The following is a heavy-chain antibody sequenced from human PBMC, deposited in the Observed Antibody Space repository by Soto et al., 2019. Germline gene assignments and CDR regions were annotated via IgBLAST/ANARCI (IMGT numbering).Heavy chain of an antibody. V-gene: IGHV4-31*03. CDR1: GGSISSGGYY. CDR3: ARDTPRGYSYGSFDY. CDR2: IYYSGST. Sequence: SETLSLTCTVSGGSISSGGYYWSWIRQLPGKGLEWIGYIYYSGSTYYNPSLKSRVTISVDTSKNQFSLKLSSVTAADTAVYYCARDTPRGYSYGSFDYWGQGTLVTVSS. D-gene: IGHD5-18*01. J-gene: IGHJ4*02.